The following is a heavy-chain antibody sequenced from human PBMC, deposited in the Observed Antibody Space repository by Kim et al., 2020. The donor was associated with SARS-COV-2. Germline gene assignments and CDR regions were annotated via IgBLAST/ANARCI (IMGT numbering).Heavy chain of an antibody. D-gene: IGHD6-19*01. J-gene: IGHJ4*02. V-gene: IGHV3-15*01. CDR3: TSRTAVAGRGIDY. CDR1: GFTFSNAW. Sequence: GGSLRLSCAASGFTFSNAWMSWVRQAPGKGLEWVGRIKSKTDGGTTDYAAPVKGRFTISRDDSKNTLYLQMNSLKTEDTAVYYCTSRTAVAGRGIDYWGQGTLVTVSS. CDR2: IKSKTDGGTT.